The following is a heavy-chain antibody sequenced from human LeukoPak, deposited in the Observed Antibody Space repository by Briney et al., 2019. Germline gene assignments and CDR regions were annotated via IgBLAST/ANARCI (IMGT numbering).Heavy chain of an antibody. Sequence: SVKVSCKASGGTLSTYAFSWVRQAPGHGLEWLGGIIPIFGTAIYAQKFQGRVTITADESTSTAYMELSSLRSEDTAVYYCARDLCSSTSCYYNWFDPWGQGTLVTVSS. J-gene: IGHJ5*02. CDR3: ARDLCSSTSCYYNWFDP. CDR1: GGTLSTYA. V-gene: IGHV1-69*13. CDR2: IIPIFGTA. D-gene: IGHD2-2*01.